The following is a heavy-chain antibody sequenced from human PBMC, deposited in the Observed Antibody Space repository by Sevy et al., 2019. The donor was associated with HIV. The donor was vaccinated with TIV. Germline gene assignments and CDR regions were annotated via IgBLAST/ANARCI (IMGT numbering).Heavy chain of an antibody. J-gene: IGHJ4*02. CDR1: GFTLSYYG. CDR3: TSVLFDY. D-gene: IGHD3-10*01. V-gene: IGHV3-30*02. CDR2: IKDDGSKR. Sequence: PGGSLRLSCAASGFTLSYYGMHWVRQAPGKGLEWVTFIKDDGSKRCYADSVKGRFTVSRDNSKNTMSLQMNSLRAEDTAVYYCTSVLFDYWGQGALVTVSS.